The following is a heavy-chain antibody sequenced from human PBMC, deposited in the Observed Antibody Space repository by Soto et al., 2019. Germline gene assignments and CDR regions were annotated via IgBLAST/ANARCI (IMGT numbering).Heavy chain of an antibody. CDR3: ARAEPATFGGVTASSYYGLDV. CDR1: GFPLRTYA. Sequence: QVQLVESGGGVVQPGRSLRLSCVASGFPLRTYALHWVRQAPGKGLEWMTVISYDGGNKYYADSVRGRFTISRDNSKNTVYLQMNNLRPDDPAVYFCARAEPATFGGVTASSYYGLDVWGQGSAVTVAS. CDR2: ISYDGGNK. J-gene: IGHJ6*02. V-gene: IGHV3-30-3*01. D-gene: IGHD3-3*01.